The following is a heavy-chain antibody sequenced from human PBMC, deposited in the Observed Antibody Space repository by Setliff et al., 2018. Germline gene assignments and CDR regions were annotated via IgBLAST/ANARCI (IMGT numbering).Heavy chain of an antibody. CDR3: ARGGSLVAVAGLTDY. D-gene: IGHD6-19*01. J-gene: IGHJ4*02. Sequence: GSLRLSCAASGFTFDDYGMSWVRQAPGKGLEWVSGINWNGGSTGYADSVKGRFTISRDNAKNSLYLQMNSLRAEDTALYYCARGGSLVAVAGLTDYWGQGTLVTVSS. CDR2: INWNGGST. CDR1: GFTFDDYG. V-gene: IGHV3-20*04.